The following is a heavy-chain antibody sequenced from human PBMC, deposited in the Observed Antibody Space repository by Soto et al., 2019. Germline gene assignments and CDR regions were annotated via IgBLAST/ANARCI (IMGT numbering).Heavy chain of an antibody. J-gene: IGHJ1*01. CDR2: IIPIFGTA. CDR3: ARDQFEAGSSSSVYFQH. V-gene: IGHV1-69*12. CDR1: GGTFSSYA. Sequence: QVQLVQSGAEVKKPGSSVKVSCKASGGTFSSYAISWVRQAPGQGLEWMGGIIPIFGTANYAQKFQGRVTITADESTSTAYMELSSLRSEDTAVYYCARDQFEAGSSSSVYFQHWGQGTLVTVSS. D-gene: IGHD6-6*01.